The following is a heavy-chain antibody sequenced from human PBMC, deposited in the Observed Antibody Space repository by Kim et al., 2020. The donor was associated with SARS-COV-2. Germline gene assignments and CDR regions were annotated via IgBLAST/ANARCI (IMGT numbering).Heavy chain of an antibody. V-gene: IGHV1-46*01. J-gene: IGHJ6*02. CDR3: AAGYSSSWMGDGMDV. Sequence: QKFQGRVTMTRDTSTSTVYMELSSLRSEDTAVYYCAAGYSSSWMGDGMDVWGQGTTVTVSS. D-gene: IGHD6-13*01.